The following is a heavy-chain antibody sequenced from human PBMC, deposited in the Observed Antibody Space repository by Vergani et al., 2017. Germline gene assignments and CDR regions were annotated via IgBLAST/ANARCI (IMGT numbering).Heavy chain of an antibody. CDR3: ARVSSSGWYFDY. CDR2: IYYSGST. J-gene: IGHJ4*02. Sequence: QVQLPESGPGLVKPSETLSLTCTVSGGSISSYYWSWIRQPPGKGLEWIGYIYYSGSTNYNPSLKSRVTISVDTSKNQFSLKLSSVTAADTAVYYCARVSSSGWYFDYWGQGTLVTVSS. D-gene: IGHD6-19*01. CDR1: GGSISSYY. V-gene: IGHV4-59*01.